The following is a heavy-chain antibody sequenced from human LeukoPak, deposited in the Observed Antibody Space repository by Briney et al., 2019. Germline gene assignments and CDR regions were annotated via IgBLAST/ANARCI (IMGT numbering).Heavy chain of an antibody. J-gene: IGHJ4*02. CDR2: IYHSGST. V-gene: IGHV4-4*02. Sequence: KASETLSPTCAVSGGSISSSNWWSWVRQPPGKGLEWIGEIYHSGSTNYNPSLKSRLTMSVDTSKNQFSLKLSSVTAADTAVYYCVKGTPFDYWGQGILVTVPS. CDR1: GGSISSSNW. CDR3: VKGTPFDY.